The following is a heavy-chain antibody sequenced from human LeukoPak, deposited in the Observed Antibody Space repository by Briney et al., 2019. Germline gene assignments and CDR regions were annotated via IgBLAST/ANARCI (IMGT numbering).Heavy chain of an antibody. CDR3: ARDFSSSSTVYYYYYMDV. CDR2: IYYSGTT. V-gene: IGHV4-39*07. CDR1: GASISGSNYY. D-gene: IGHD6-6*01. J-gene: IGHJ6*03. Sequence: PSETLSLTCAVSGASISGSNYYWGWIRQPPGKGLEWIGTIYYSGTTYYNPSLKSRVTISLDTSKNQFSLKLSSVTAADTAIYYCARDFSSSSTVYYYYYMDVWGKGTTVTVSS.